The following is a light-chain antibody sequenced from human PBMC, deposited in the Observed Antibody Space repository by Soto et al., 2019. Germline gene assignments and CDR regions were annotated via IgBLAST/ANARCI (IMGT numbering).Light chain of an antibody. J-gene: IGKJ4*01. CDR1: QSISSW. CDR2: DAS. CDR3: QQYDNPPLT. Sequence: DIQLTQSPSTLSSSVGDRVTITCRASQSISSWLAWYKQKPGKAPKLLIYDASDLETGVPSRFSGSGSGTDFTFTISSLQPEDIATYYCQQYDNPPLTFGGGTNVDIK. V-gene: IGKV1-33*01.